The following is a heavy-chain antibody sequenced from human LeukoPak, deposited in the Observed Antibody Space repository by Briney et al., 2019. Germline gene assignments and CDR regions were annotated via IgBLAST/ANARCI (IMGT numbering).Heavy chain of an antibody. CDR1: GGSISSYY. D-gene: IGHD6-13*01. J-gene: IGHJ4*02. V-gene: IGHV3-23*01. CDR2: ISGSGGST. CDR3: AKTRSSIAAAGRDFDY. Sequence: QSSETLSLTCTVSGGSISSYYWSWVRQAPGKGLEWVSSISGSGGSTQYTDSVQGRFAISRDNSKNTLYLQMNSLRAEDTAVYYCAKTRSSIAAAGRDFDYWGQGTLVTVSS.